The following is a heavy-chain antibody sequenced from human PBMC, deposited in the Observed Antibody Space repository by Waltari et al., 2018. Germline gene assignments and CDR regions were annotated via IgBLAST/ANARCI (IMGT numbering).Heavy chain of an antibody. Sequence: QVQWVQSGAEVKKPGAPVKVSCKISGYTFTGFSIHWVRQAPGQGLEWMGWVNSNSGGTNYAQKFQGRVTMTRDTAISTAYMEMSSLTSDDTAIYFCARDGYHYMDVWGKGTTVTVSS. CDR2: VNSNSGGT. J-gene: IGHJ6*03. CDR3: ARDGYHYMDV. CDR1: GYTFTGFS. V-gene: IGHV1-2*02.